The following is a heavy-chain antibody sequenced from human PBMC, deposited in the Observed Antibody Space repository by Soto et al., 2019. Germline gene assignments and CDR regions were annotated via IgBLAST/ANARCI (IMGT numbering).Heavy chain of an antibody. Sequence: ELQLLESGGDLIQPGGSLRLSCAASGFGFSAYSMSWVRQAPGKGLEWVSGMSATGGSTYYLDSVKGRFIISRDNSRKTLYRQMTSLRADDTAIYYCAKSWGDTWQESAFDVGGLGTMVTV. CDR3: AKSWGDTWQESAFDV. D-gene: IGHD5-18*01. CDR1: GFGFSAYS. J-gene: IGHJ3*01. V-gene: IGHV3-23*01. CDR2: MSATGGST.